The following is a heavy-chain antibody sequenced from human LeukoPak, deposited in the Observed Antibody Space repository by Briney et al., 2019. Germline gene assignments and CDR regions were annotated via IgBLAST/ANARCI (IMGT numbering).Heavy chain of an antibody. J-gene: IGHJ5*02. Sequence: GRSLRLSCAASGFTFNNYAMSWVRQAPGKGLEWVSAIGGSGSSTYYTDSVKGRFTISRDNSKNTLYLQMNSLRAEDTAVYYCATGSGTWGQGTRVTVSS. CDR1: GFTFNNYA. V-gene: IGHV3-23*01. CDR2: IGGSGSST. CDR3: ATGSGT.